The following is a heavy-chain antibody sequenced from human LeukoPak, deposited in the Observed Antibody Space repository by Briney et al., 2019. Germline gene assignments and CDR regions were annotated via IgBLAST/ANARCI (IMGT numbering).Heavy chain of an antibody. CDR1: GGSISSGGFS. V-gene: IGHV4-30-2*01. Sequence: PSETLSLTCAVSGGSISSGGFSWNWIRQPPGKGLEWIGHIYHSGTTSYNPSLKSRVTMSVDRSKNQFSLNVSSVTAADTAVYYCARDRSERYSRDDAFDIWGQGTMVTVSS. CDR2: IYHSGTT. CDR3: ARDRSERYSRDDAFDI. D-gene: IGHD6-13*01. J-gene: IGHJ3*02.